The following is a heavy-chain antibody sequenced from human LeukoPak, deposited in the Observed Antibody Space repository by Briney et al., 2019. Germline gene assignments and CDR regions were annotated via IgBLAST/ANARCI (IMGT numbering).Heavy chain of an antibody. CDR3: ARALYSGSFYGMDV. Sequence: PGGSLRLSCAASGFTFSIYGMHWVRQAPGKGLEWVAVIWNDGSNKYYADSVKGRFTISRDNSRNTLYLQMNSLRAEDTAVYYCARALYSGSFYGMDVWGQGTTVTVSS. CDR1: GFTFSIYG. D-gene: IGHD1-26*01. V-gene: IGHV3-33*01. CDR2: IWNDGSNK. J-gene: IGHJ6*02.